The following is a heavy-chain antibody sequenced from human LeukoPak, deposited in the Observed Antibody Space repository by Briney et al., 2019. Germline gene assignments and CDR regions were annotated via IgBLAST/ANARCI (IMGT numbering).Heavy chain of an antibody. CDR3: ARVWVWQQLARWFDP. D-gene: IGHD6-13*01. V-gene: IGHV4-38-2*02. CDR2: IHHSGTT. Sequence: TSETLSLTYSVSGYSISSVYYWGWIRQPPGKGLEWIASIHHSGTTYYKPSLKSRATISVDTSKNQFSLKLSSVTAADTAVYYCARVWVWQQLARWFDPWGQGTLVTVSS. CDR1: GYSISSVYY. J-gene: IGHJ5*02.